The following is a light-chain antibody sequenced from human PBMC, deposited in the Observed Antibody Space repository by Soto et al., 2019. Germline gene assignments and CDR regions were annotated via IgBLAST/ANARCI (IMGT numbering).Light chain of an antibody. V-gene: IGKV3-15*01. CDR3: QQYEKWPPSIT. CDR1: QPVNNN. J-gene: IGKJ5*01. Sequence: LVMTQSPATLSVSPGDRATLSCRSSQPVNNNLAWYQHKPGQAPRLLIYGASTRATGISARFSGGGSGTEFTLTISSLQSEDFALYFCQQYEKWPPSITFGQGTRLEIK. CDR2: GAS.